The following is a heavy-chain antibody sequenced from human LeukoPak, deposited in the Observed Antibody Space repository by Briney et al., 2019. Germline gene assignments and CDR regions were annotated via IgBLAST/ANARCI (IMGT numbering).Heavy chain of an antibody. J-gene: IGHJ4*02. CDR2: IYYSGST. CDR1: GGSISSYY. Sequence: SETLSLTCTVSGGSISSYYWSWIRQPPGKGLEWIGYIYYSGSTNYNPSLKSRVTISVDTSKNQFSLKLSSVTAADTAVYYCARDDVALFDYWGQGTLVTVSS. CDR3: ARDDVALFDY. V-gene: IGHV4-59*01. D-gene: IGHD2-15*01.